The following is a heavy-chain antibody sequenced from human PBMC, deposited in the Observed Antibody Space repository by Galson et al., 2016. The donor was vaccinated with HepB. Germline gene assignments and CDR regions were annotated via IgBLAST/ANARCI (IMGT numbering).Heavy chain of an antibody. J-gene: IGHJ6*02. CDR2: ISSGSRHI. D-gene: IGHD5-12*01. CDR1: GFTFGAYT. Sequence: SLRLSCAASGFTFGAYTMNWVRQAPGKGLQWVSSISSGSRHISNADSLKGRFSISRDDAKNSVFLQMNSLIVDDTAKYFCARDRVDIVAAPSSIRNYYGMDVWGQGTTVTVSS. CDR3: ARDRVDIVAAPSSIRNYYGMDV. V-gene: IGHV3-21*04.